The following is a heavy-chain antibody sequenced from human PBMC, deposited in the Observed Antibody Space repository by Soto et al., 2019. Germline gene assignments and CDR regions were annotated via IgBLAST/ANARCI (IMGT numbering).Heavy chain of an antibody. J-gene: IGHJ4*02. D-gene: IGHD3-10*01. CDR3: ARRWGEGRVDY. CDR1: GGSISSSNW. CDR2: TYHSGNT. Sequence: QVQLQESGPGLVKPSGTLSLTCAVSGGSISSSNWWSWVHQPPGKGLEWIGETYHSGNTNYNPSLKSRVTMAVDKSRNQFSLKLSSVTAADTAVYYCARRWGEGRVDYWGQGTLVTVSS. V-gene: IGHV4-4*02.